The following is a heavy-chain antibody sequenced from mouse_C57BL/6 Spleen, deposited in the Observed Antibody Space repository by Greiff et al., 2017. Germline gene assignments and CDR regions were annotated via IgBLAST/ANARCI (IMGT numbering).Heavy chain of an antibody. CDR1: GYTFTEYT. J-gene: IGHJ4*01. CDR2: FYPGSGSI. D-gene: IGHD2-5*01. CDR3: ARHEEDYSNSYYAMDY. Sequence: VKLVESGAELVKPGASVKLSCKASGYTFTEYTIHWVKQRSGQGLEWIGWFYPGSGSIKYNEKFKDKATLTADKSSSTVYMELSRLTSEDSAVYFCARHEEDYSNSYYAMDYWGQGTSVTVSS. V-gene: IGHV1-62-2*01.